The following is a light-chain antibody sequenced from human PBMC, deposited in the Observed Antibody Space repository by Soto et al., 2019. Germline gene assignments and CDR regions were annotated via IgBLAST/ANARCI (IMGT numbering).Light chain of an antibody. Sequence: EIVLTQSPGTLSLSPGESGTLSCSASQSVSSTYLAWYQQKPGQAPRLLIYGASSRATGIPDRFSGSGSGTDFTLTISRLEPEDFAVYYCQQYGSSLITFGQGTRLEIK. CDR3: QQYGSSLIT. J-gene: IGKJ5*01. CDR2: GAS. V-gene: IGKV3-20*01. CDR1: QSVSSTY.